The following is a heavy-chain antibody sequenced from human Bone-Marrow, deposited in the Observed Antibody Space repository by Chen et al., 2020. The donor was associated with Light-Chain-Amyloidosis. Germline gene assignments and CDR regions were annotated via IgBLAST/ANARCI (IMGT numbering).Heavy chain of an antibody. V-gene: IGHV3-48*03. Sequence: EVQLVESGGGLVQPGGSLRLSCAASGFTFSSYEMNWVRQAPGKGLEWVSYISRCGSTIYYADSVKGPFTISRDNAKNSLYLQMNSLRAEDTAVYYCARAKTGYSSGWLMGVVPDYWGQGTLVTVSS. CDR3: ARAKTGYSSGWLMGVVPDY. CDR1: GFTFSSYE. CDR2: ISRCGSTI. D-gene: IGHD6-19*01. J-gene: IGHJ4*02.